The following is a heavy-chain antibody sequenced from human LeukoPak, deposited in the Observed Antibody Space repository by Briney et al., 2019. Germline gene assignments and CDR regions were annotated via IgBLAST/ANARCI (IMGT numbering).Heavy chain of an antibody. CDR2: IKTRNDGGTS. D-gene: IGHD3-10*01. CDR1: GFTFSNAW. V-gene: IGHV3-15*01. J-gene: IGHJ3*01. CDR3: TRISGSGGFDV. Sequence: SGGSLRLSCAASGFTFSNAWMSWVRQAPGKGLEWVGRIKTRNDGGTSEYGAPAKGRFIISRDDSKNTLSLQMNSLKSEDTGVYYCTRISGSGGFDVWGQGTMVTVSS.